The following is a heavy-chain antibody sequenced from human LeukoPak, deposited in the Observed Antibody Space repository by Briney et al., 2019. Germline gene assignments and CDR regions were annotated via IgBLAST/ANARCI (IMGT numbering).Heavy chain of an antibody. CDR1: GFIFSNYV. Sequence: GESLRLSCEASGFIFSNYVMHWVRQAPGKGLEWLALIWYEGQTKFYADSVKGRFTISRDNSGNTLFLHMTNLRVEDTAVYYCAREWGRIAVAGGPGYWGQGALVTVSS. CDR3: AREWGRIAVAGGPGY. D-gene: IGHD6-19*01. CDR2: IWYEGQTK. V-gene: IGHV3-33*01. J-gene: IGHJ4*02.